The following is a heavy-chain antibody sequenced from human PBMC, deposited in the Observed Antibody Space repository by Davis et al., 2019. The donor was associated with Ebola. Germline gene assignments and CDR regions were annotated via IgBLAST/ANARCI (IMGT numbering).Heavy chain of an antibody. CDR3: ARDGSTVTEFDY. V-gene: IGHV1-3*01. CDR1: GYTFTSYA. CDR2: INAGNGNT. Sequence: ASVKVSCKASGYTFTSYAMHWVRQAPGQRLEWMGWINAGNGNTKYSQKFQGRVTMTTDTSTSTAYMELRSLRSDDTAVYYCARDGSTVTEFDYWGQGTLVTVSS. D-gene: IGHD4-17*01. J-gene: IGHJ4*02.